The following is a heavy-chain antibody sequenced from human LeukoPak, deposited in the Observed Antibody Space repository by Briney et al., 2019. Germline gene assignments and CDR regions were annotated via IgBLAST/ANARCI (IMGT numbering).Heavy chain of an antibody. V-gene: IGHV1-69*05. CDR1: GGTFSSYA. J-gene: IGHJ4*02. D-gene: IGHD4-17*01. CDR2: IIPIFGTA. Sequence: SVKVPCKASGGTFSSYAISWVRQAPGQGLEWMGGIIPIFGTANYAQKFQGRVTITTDESTSTAYMELSSLRSEDTAVYYCARGYGDYEELDYWGQGTLVTVSS. CDR3: ARGYGDYEELDY.